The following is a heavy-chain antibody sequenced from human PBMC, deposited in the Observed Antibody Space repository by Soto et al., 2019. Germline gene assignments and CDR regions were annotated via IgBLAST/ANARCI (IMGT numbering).Heavy chain of an antibody. CDR1: GLTFSAYA. D-gene: IGHD1-1*01. CDR3: AKFEGHPLEYWYLEF. CDR2: IHGGGGAT. J-gene: IGHJ2*01. V-gene: IGHV3-23*01. Sequence: EVQLLESGGGLVQPGGSLRLSCAASGLTFSAYAMGWVRQAPGKGLEWVSTIHGGGGATHYADSVKCRFTISRDDSKNTLYAQMNSRRAEDTAVYYCAKFEGHPLEYWYLEFWGRGTLVTVSS.